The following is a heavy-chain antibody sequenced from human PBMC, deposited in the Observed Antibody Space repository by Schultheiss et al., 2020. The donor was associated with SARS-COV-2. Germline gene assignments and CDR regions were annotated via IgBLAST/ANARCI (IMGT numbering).Heavy chain of an antibody. CDR1: GFTFSSYS. Sequence: GESLKISCAASGFTFSSYSMNWVRQAPGKGLEWVSSISSSSSYIYYADSVKGRFTISRDNAKNSLYLQMNSLRAEDTAVYYCARDRYDSSGSAFDIWGQGTMVTVSS. CDR3: ARDRYDSSGSAFDI. J-gene: IGHJ3*02. D-gene: IGHD3-22*01. V-gene: IGHV3-21*01. CDR2: ISSSSSYI.